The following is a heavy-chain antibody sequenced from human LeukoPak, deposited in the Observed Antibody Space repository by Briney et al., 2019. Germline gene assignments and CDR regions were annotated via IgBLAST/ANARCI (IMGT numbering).Heavy chain of an antibody. CDR3: ARELRYCSGGSCYRGLDY. D-gene: IGHD2-15*01. Sequence: SVKVSCKASGGTFSSYAISWVRQAPGQGLEWMGGIIPIFGTANYAQKFQGRVTITTDESTSTAYMELSSLRSEDTAVYNCARELRYCSGGSCYRGLDYWGQGTLVTVSS. J-gene: IGHJ4*02. CDR2: IIPIFGTA. CDR1: GGTFSSYA. V-gene: IGHV1-69*05.